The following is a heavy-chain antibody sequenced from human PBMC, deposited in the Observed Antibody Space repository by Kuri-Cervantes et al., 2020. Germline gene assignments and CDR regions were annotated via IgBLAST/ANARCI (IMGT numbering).Heavy chain of an antibody. CDR2: ISPYNGDT. CDR3: ARSTMISTDRGDYFDY. V-gene: IGHV1-18*01. D-gene: IGHD3-22*01. Sequence: ASVKVSCKASGYTFTSYGFSWVRQAPGQGLEWMGWISPYNGDTRFAQNFQGRVTITTDESTSTAYMELSSLRSEDTAVYYCARSTMISTDRGDYFDYWGQGTLVTVSS. CDR1: GYTFTSYG. J-gene: IGHJ4*02.